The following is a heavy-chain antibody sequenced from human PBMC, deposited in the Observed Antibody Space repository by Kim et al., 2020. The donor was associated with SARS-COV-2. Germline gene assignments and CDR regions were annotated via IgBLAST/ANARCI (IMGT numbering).Heavy chain of an antibody. CDR1: GGTFSSYA. V-gene: IGHV1-69*04. CDR3: ARDESSSWYNWFDP. Sequence: SVKVSCKASGGTFSSYAISWVRQAPGQGLEWMGRIIPMLGKANYAQKFQGRVTITADKSTSTAYMELSSLRSEDTAVYYCARDESSSWYNWFDPWGQGTLVTVSS. D-gene: IGHD6-13*01. CDR2: IIPMLGKA. J-gene: IGHJ5*02.